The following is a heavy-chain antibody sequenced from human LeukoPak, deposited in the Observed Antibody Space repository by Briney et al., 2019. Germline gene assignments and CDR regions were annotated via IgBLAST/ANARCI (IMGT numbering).Heavy chain of an antibody. D-gene: IGHD6-19*01. CDR3: ARKEGHNSGWYEENWFDP. CDR1: GYTFTGYY. J-gene: IGHJ5*02. Sequence: ASVKVSCKASGYTFTGYYMHWVRQAPGQGLEWMGWINPNSGGTNYAQKFQGRVTMTRDTSISTAYMELSRLRSDDTAVYYCARKEGHNSGWYEENWFDPWGQGTLVTVSS. CDR2: INPNSGGT. V-gene: IGHV1-2*02.